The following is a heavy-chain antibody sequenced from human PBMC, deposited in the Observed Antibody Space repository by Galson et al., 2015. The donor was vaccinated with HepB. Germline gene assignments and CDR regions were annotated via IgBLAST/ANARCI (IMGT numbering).Heavy chain of an antibody. CDR2: ISYDGSNK. CDR3: ARDGGIYSGSYFDY. CDR1: GFTFSSYA. V-gene: IGHV3-30-3*01. D-gene: IGHD1-26*01. J-gene: IGHJ4*02. Sequence: SLRLSCAASGFTFSSYAMHWVRQAPGKGLEWVAVISYDGSNKYYADSVKGRFTISRDDSKNTLYLQMNSLRAEDTAVYYCARDGGIYSGSYFDYWGQGTLVTVSS.